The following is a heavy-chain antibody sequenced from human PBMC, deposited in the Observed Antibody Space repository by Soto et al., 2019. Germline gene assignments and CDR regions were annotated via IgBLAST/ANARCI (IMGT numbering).Heavy chain of an antibody. V-gene: IGHV3-23*01. J-gene: IGHJ5*02. Sequence: EVQLLESGGDLVQPGGSLRLSCAASGFTFSSYAMSWVRQAPGKGPEWVSSMSGSGDNTYYADSVKGRFIISRDNSKNTLYLQMISLRVDDTAVYSCAKGRTYNYANYFDPWGQGTLVTVSS. D-gene: IGHD1-1*01. CDR1: GFTFSSYA. CDR3: AKGRTYNYANYFDP. CDR2: MSGSGDNT.